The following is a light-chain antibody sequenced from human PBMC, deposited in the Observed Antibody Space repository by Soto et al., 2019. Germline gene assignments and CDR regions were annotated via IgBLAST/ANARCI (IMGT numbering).Light chain of an antibody. CDR2: EVT. V-gene: IGLV2-14*01. J-gene: IGLJ3*02. CDR3: SSYTSSDTLYVL. CDR1: SNDIGGYNY. Sequence: QSALTQPASVSGSPGQSITISCTGSSNDIGGYNYVSWYQQHPGKAPTLIVYEVTIRPSGVSNRFSGSKSGNTASLTISGLQVEDEAAYYCSSYTSSDTLYVLFGGGTKLTFL.